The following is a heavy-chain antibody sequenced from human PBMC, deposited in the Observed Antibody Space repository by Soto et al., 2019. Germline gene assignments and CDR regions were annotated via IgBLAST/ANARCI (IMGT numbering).Heavy chain of an antibody. Sequence: QVHLQESGPGLVKPSDTLSLTCTFSGGSITAYYWRWIRQPAGRGLPWIGRIYSTGGANYNPSLKSRVTMSVDKSKNQCSLKLSSVTAADTAVYYCARGGAVAGDFDYWGQGTLVAVSS. V-gene: IGHV4-4*07. J-gene: IGHJ4*02. D-gene: IGHD6-19*01. CDR1: GGSITAYY. CDR3: ARGGAVAGDFDY. CDR2: IYSTGGA.